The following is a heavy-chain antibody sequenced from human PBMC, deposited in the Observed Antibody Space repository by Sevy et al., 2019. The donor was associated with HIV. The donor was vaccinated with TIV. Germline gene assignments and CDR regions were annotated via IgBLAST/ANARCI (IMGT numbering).Heavy chain of an antibody. CDR3: ARGRIAARRFLSY. D-gene: IGHD6-6*01. Sequence: SETLSLTCAVYGGSFSGYYWSWIPQPPGKGLEWIGEINHSGSTNYNPSLKSRVTISVDTSKNQFSLKLSSVTAADTAVYYCARGRIAARRFLSYWGQGTLVTVSS. J-gene: IGHJ4*02. CDR2: INHSGST. CDR1: GGSFSGYY. V-gene: IGHV4-34*01.